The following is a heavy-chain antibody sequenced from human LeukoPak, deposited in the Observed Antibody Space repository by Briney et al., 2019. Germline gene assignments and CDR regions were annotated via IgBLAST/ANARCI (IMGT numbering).Heavy chain of an antibody. D-gene: IGHD6-13*01. CDR3: ARLSQQLAFDY. V-gene: IGHV4-31*03. Sequence: SQTLSLTCTVSGGSISSGGYYWSWIRQHPGMGLEWIGYIYYSGSTYYNPSLKSRVTISVDTSKNQFSLKLSSVTAADTAVYYCARLSQQLAFDYWGQGTLVTVSS. J-gene: IGHJ4*02. CDR1: GGSISSGGYY. CDR2: IYYSGST.